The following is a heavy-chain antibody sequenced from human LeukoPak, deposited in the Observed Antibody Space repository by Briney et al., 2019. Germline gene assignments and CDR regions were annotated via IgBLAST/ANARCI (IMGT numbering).Heavy chain of an antibody. J-gene: IGHJ4*02. CDR1: GFTFDDYA. CDR2: ISWNSGSI. D-gene: IGHD3-22*01. V-gene: IGHV3-9*01. CDR3: AKDYYDSSGRPNFDY. Sequence: GRSLRLSCAASGFTFDDYAMHWVRQAPGKGLEWVSGISWNSGSIGYADSVKGRFTISRDNAKNSLYLQMNSLRAEDTALYYCAKDYYDSSGRPNFDYWGQGTLVTVSS.